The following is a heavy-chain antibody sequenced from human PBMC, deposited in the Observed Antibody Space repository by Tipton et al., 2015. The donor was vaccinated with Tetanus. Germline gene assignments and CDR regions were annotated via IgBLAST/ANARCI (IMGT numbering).Heavy chain of an antibody. V-gene: IGHV4-31*03. CDR1: GASINAGGYL. J-gene: IGHJ5*02. Sequence: TLSLTCTVSGASINAGGYLWTWVRQHPGKGLEWIGNIYYTALTSYSPSLNSRVRIAVDTSKNQFSLNLTSVTAADTAVYFCSRQEPPRRFFYDSSGSSAWGQGTLVTVSS. CDR3: SRQEPPRRFFYDSSGSSA. CDR2: IYYTALT. D-gene: IGHD3-22*01.